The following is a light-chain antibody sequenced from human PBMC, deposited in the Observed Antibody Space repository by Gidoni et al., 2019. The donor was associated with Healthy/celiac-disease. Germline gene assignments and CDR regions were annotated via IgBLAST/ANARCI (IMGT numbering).Light chain of an antibody. CDR1: QSISSY. CDR3: QQSYSTPYT. CDR2: AAS. J-gene: IGKJ2*01. Sequence: DIQMNPSPSSLSASVGDRVTITCRASQSISSYLNWYQQKPGKAPKLLIYAASSLQSGVPSRFSGSGSGTDFTLTISSLQPEDFATYYCQQSYSTPYTFGHGTKLEIK. V-gene: IGKV1-39*01.